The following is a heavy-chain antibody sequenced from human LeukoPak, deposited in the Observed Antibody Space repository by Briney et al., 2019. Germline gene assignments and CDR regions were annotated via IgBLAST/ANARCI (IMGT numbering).Heavy chain of an antibody. V-gene: IGHV1-69*04. CDR2: IIPILGIA. CDR3: ARHIIAAAGTPFDY. J-gene: IGHJ4*02. D-gene: IGHD6-13*01. Sequence: SVKVSCKASGGTFSSYAISWVRQAPGQGLEWMGRIIPILGIANYAQKFQGRVTITADKSTSTANMELSSLRSEDTAVYYCARHIIAAAGTPFDYWGQGTLVTVSS. CDR1: GGTFSSYA.